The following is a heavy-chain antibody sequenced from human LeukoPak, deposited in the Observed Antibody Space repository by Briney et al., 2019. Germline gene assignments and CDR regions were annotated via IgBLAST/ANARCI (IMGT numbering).Heavy chain of an antibody. V-gene: IGHV3-21*01. CDR1: GFTFSSYS. CDR3: ARVLLWFGELFRQPPDY. D-gene: IGHD3-10*01. J-gene: IGHJ4*02. CDR2: ISSSSSYI. Sequence: PGGSLRLSCAASGFTFSSYSMNWVRQAPGKGLEWVSSISSSSSYIYYADSVKGRFTISRDNAKNSLYLQMNSLRAEDTAVYYCARVLLWFGELFRQPPDYWGQGTLVTVSS.